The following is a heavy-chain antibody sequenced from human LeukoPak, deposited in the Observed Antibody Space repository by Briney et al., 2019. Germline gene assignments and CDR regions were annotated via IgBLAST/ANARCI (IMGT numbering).Heavy chain of an antibody. CDR2: IYYTGST. CDR3: TRHAARFDY. J-gene: IGHJ4*02. Sequence: SETLSLTCTVSGGAINTNFYNWGWIRQPPGKGLEWIGSIYYTGSTYYNPSLKSRVTISVDTSKNQFFLKLSSLTAADTAVYYCTRHAARFDYWGQGILVTVSS. CDR1: GGAINTNFYN. D-gene: IGHD6-25*01. V-gene: IGHV4-39*01.